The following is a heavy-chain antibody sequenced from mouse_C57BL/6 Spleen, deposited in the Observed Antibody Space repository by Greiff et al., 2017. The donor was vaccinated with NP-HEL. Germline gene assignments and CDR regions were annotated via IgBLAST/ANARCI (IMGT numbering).Heavy chain of an antibody. V-gene: IGHV1-80*01. J-gene: IGHJ2*01. CDR2: IYPGDGDT. D-gene: IGHD1-1*01. Sequence: QVQLQQSGAELVKPGASVKISCKASGYAFSSYWMNWVKQRPGKGLEWIGQIYPGDGDTNYNGKFKGKATLTADKSSSTAYMQLSSLTSEDSAVYFCARVITTVASYFDYWGQGTTLTVSS. CDR3: ARVITTVASYFDY. CDR1: GYAFSSYW.